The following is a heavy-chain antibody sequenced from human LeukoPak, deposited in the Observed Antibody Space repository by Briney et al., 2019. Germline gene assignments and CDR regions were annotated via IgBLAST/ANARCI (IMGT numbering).Heavy chain of an antibody. D-gene: IGHD6-19*01. Sequence: SETLSLTCTVSGGSISSTSYYWSWIRQPAGKGLEWIGRIYTSGSTNYNPSLKSRVTMSVDTSKNQFSLKLSSVTAADTAVYYCARDRPPSSGGPRLFDYWGQGTLVTVSS. CDR3: ARDRPPSSGGPRLFDY. V-gene: IGHV4-61*02. CDR2: IYTSGST. J-gene: IGHJ4*02. CDR1: GGSISSTSYY.